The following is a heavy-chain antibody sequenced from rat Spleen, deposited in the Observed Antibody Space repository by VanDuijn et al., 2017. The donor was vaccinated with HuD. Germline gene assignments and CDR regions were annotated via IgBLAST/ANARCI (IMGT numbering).Heavy chain of an antibody. J-gene: IGHJ2*01. V-gene: IGHV5S13*01. Sequence: EVQLVESGGGLVQPGRSLKLSCAASGFTFSDYDMAWVRQAPTRGLEWIASISTEGTNTYYRDSVKGRFTISRDDAKSTQFLHMDSLRSEDTATYYCARHPGFDYWGQGVMVTVSS. CDR2: ISTEGTNT. CDR1: GFTFSDYD. CDR3: ARHPGFDY.